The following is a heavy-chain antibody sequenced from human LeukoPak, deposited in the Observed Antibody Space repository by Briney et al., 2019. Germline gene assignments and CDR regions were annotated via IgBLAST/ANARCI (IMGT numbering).Heavy chain of an antibody. CDR3: SRVTPVVTMVGGGTPDYFDY. CDR1: GGSISSSNW. J-gene: IGHJ4*02. Sequence: SGTLSLTCTVSGGSISSSNWCWWVRQPPREGLEWSGEIYHSGSTNYNPSLKSRVTISVDKSKNQFSLKLSSVTAAATAVYFCSRVTPVVTMVGGGTPDYFDYWGQGTLVTVSS. V-gene: IGHV4-4*02. CDR2: IYHSGST. D-gene: IGHD3-10*01.